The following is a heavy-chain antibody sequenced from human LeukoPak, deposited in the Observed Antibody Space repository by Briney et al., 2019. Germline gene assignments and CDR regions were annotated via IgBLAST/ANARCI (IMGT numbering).Heavy chain of an antibody. V-gene: IGHV4-38-2*01. CDR2: IYHSGST. CDR1: GYSISSGYY. J-gene: IGHJ4*02. CDR3: ARPIYYDTCGYLY. D-gene: IGHD3-22*01. Sequence: SETLSLTCAVSGYSISSGYYWGWIRQPPGKGLEWIGSIYHSGSTYYNPSLKSRVTISVDTSKNQFSLKLSSVTAADTAVYYCARPIYYDTCGYLYWGQGTLVTVSS.